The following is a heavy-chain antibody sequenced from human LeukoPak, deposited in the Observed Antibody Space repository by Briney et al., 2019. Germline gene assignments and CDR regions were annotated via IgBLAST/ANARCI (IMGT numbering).Heavy chain of an antibody. CDR1: GYTFTSYD. V-gene: IGHV1-8*03. Sequence: ASVKVSCKASGYTFTSYDINWVRQATGQGLEWMGWMNPNSGNTGYAQKFQGRVTITRNTSISTAYMELSSLRSEDTAVYYCATYDYYGSGSYSDAFDIWGQGTMVTVSS. CDR3: ATYDYYGSGSYSDAFDI. D-gene: IGHD3-10*01. CDR2: MNPNSGNT. J-gene: IGHJ3*02.